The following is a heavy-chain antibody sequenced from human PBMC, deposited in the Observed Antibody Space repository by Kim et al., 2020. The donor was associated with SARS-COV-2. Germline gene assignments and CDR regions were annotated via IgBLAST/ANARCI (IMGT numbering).Heavy chain of an antibody. J-gene: IGHJ6*02. CDR2: MNPNSGNT. V-gene: IGHV1-8*01. CDR1: GYTFTSYD. Sequence: ASAKVSCKASGYTFTSYDINWVRQATGQGLEWMGWMNPNSGNTGYAQKFQGRVTMTRNTSISTAYMELSSLRSEDTAVYYCARKGLLRYFDWTYYYYGMDVWGQGTTVTVSS. D-gene: IGHD3-9*01. CDR3: ARKGLLRYFDWTYYYYGMDV.